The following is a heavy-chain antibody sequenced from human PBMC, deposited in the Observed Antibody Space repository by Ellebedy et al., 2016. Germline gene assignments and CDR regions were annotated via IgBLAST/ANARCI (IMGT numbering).Heavy chain of an antibody. CDR2: IVTTGRET. V-gene: IGHV3-21*06. CDR1: GFTFTSYS. D-gene: IGHD3-3*01. CDR3: TRDGREWSRDY. Sequence: GGSLRLXXAVSGFTFTSYSMKWVRQTPGKGLEWVATIVTTGRETYYADPLKGRFTISRDNAMNSVYLQMNSLTVEDTAVYYCTRDGREWSRDYWGQGTLVTVSS. J-gene: IGHJ4*02.